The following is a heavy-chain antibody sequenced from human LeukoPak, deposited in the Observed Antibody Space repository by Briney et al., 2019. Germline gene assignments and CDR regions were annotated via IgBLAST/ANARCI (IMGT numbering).Heavy chain of an antibody. Sequence: SETLSLTCTVSGGSISSSSYYWGWIRQPPGKGLEWIGSIYYSGSTYYNPSLKSRVTISVDTSKNQFSLKLSSVTAADTAVYYCARGVYYDTGMDVWGQGTTVTVSS. CDR2: IYYSGST. J-gene: IGHJ6*02. CDR1: GGSISSSSYY. CDR3: ARGVYYDTGMDV. V-gene: IGHV4-39*07. D-gene: IGHD3-3*01.